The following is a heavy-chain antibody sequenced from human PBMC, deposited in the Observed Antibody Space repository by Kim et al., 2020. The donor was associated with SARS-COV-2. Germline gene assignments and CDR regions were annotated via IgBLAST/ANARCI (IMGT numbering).Heavy chain of an antibody. Sequence: GGSLRLSCAASGLTFTNVWLSWVRQAPGKGLEWVGRIKSKSDGGTIDYGSPVKDRFSISSDDSENTLYLQMNSVKTEDTAVYYCTTGWCGGGICYSVVYWGQGTLVTVSS. CDR1: GLTFTNVW. CDR2: IKSKSDGGTI. CDR3: TTGWCGGGICYSVVY. D-gene: IGHD2-15*01. V-gene: IGHV3-15*01. J-gene: IGHJ4*02.